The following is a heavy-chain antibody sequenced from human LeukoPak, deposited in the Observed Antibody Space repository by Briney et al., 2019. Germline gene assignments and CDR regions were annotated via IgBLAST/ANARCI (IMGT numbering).Heavy chain of an antibody. D-gene: IGHD3-10*01. V-gene: IGHV4-34*01. J-gene: IGHJ4*02. CDR2: INHSGST. Sequence: PSETLSLXCAVYGGSFSGYYWSWIRQPPGKGLEWIGEINHSGSTNYNPSLKSRVTISVDTSKNQFSLKLSSVTAADTAVYYCAFGELWDLFDYWGQGTLVTVSS. CDR3: AFGELWDLFDY. CDR1: GGSFSGYY.